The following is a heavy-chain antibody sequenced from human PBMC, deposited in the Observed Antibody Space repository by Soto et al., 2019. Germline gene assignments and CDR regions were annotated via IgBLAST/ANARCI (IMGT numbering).Heavy chain of an antibody. V-gene: IGHV3-23*01. Sequence: GGSLRLSCAASGFTFSSYAMSWVRQAPGKGLEWVSAISGSGGSTYYADSVKGRFTISRDNSKNTLYLQMNSLRAEDTAVYYCAKDPRGSYYYDSSGSSGFDYWGQGTLVTVSS. CDR2: ISGSGGST. CDR3: AKDPRGSYYYDSSGSSGFDY. D-gene: IGHD3-22*01. J-gene: IGHJ4*02. CDR1: GFTFSSYA.